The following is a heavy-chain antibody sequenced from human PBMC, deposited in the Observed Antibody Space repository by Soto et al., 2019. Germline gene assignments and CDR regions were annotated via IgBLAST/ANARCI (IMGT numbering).Heavy chain of an antibody. CDR2: IKSKTDGGTT. J-gene: IGHJ6*02. D-gene: IGHD2-15*01. CDR3: TTDKGVVVVAVRYYYGMDV. V-gene: IGHV3-15*07. CDR1: GFTFSNAW. Sequence: PGGSLRLSCAASGFTFSNAWMNWVRQAPGKGLEWVGRIKSKTDGGTTDYAAPVKGRFTISRDDSKNTLYLQMNSLKTEDTAVYYCTTDKGVVVVAVRYYYGMDVWGQGTTVTVSS.